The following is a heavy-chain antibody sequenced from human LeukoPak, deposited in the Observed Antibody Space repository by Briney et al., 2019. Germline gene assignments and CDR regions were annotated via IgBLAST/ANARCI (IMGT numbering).Heavy chain of an antibody. J-gene: IGHJ4*02. D-gene: IGHD6-19*01. CDR3: ARYTTAGYSSGWYGPSFDY. CDR2: IYSGGST. V-gene: IGHV3-66*01. CDR1: GFTVSSNY. Sequence: GGSLRLSCAASGFTVSSNYMSWVRQAPGKGLEWVSVIYSGGSTYYADSVKGRFTISRDNSKNTLYLQMNSLRAEDTAVYYCARYTTAGYSSGWYGPSFDYWGQGTLVTVSS.